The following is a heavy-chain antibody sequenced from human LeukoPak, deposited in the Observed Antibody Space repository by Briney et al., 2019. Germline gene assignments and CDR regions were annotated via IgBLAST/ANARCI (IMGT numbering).Heavy chain of an antibody. CDR3: AEAGIVGRTFRIDY. D-gene: IGHD1-26*01. Sequence: GGSLRLSCAASGFTVSSNYMSWVRQAPGKGLEWVSVIYSGGSTYYADSVKGRFTISRDNSKNTLYLQMNSLRAEDTAIYYCAEAGIVGRTFRIDYWGQGTQVTVSS. V-gene: IGHV3-53*01. J-gene: IGHJ4*02. CDR1: GFTVSSNY. CDR2: IYSGGST.